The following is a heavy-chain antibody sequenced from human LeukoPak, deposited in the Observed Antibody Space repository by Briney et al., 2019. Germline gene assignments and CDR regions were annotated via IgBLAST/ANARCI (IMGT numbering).Heavy chain of an antibody. J-gene: IGHJ6*02. V-gene: IGHV3-64D*06. CDR3: VPFRYYDMDV. CDR2: ISNNGGST. Sequence: TGGSLRLSCAASGFTFSSYGMHWVRQAPGKGLEYVSAISNNGGSTYYADSVKGRFTISRDNSKNTLYLQMSSLRPEDTAVYYCVPFRYYDMDVWGQGTTVTVSS. CDR1: GFTFSSYG.